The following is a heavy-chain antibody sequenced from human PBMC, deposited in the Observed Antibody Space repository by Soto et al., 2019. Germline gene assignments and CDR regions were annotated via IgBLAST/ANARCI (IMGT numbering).Heavy chain of an antibody. V-gene: IGHV4-59*01. J-gene: IGHJ6*02. Sequence: SETLSLTCTVSVGSISSYYWSWIRQPPGKGLEWIGYIYYSGSTNYNPSLKGRVTISVDTSKNQFSLKLSSVTAADTAVYYCARDLDDSDELGHYGMDVWGQGTTVTVSS. D-gene: IGHD3-16*01. CDR2: IYYSGST. CDR1: VGSISSYY. CDR3: ARDLDDSDELGHYGMDV.